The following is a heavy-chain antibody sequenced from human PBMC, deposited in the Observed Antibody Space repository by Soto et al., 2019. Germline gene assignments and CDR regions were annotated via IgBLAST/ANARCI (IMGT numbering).Heavy chain of an antibody. CDR3: ARLIKKGSGWKGPDY. Sequence: QLQLQESGPGLVKASETLSLTCTVSGGSISSSGYYWGWIRQPPGKGLEWIGSIYYSGNTYYNPSLKSRVTMSVDTSKNQFSLTLSSVTAADTAVYYCARLIKKGSGWKGPDYWGQGTLVTVSS. CDR2: IYYSGNT. V-gene: IGHV4-39*01. CDR1: GGSISSSGYY. J-gene: IGHJ4*02. D-gene: IGHD3-22*01.